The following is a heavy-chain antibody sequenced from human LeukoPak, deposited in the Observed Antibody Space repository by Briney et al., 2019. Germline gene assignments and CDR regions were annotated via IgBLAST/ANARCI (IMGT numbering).Heavy chain of an antibody. CDR2: ISGSGGST. J-gene: IGHJ4*02. Sequence: PGGSLRLSCAASGFTFSSYAMSWVRQAPGKGLEWVSAISGSGGSTYYADSVKGRFTISRDNSKNTLYLQMNSLRAEDTAVYYCATPGGYYSNYVEYFDYWGQGTLVTVSS. CDR3: ATPGGYYSNYVEYFDY. D-gene: IGHD4-11*01. CDR1: GFTFSSYA. V-gene: IGHV3-23*01.